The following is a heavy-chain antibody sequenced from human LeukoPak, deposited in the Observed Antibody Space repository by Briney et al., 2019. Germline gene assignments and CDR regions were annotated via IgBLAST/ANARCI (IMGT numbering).Heavy chain of an antibody. V-gene: IGHV4-59*01. CDR2: IYYSGST. J-gene: IGHJ4*02. CDR1: GGSISCYY. Sequence: SETLSLTCTVSGGSISCYYWSWIRQPPGKGLEWIGYIYYSGSTNYNPSLKSRVTVSVDTSKNQFSLKLSSVTAADTAVYYCARLAAAGKKVDYWGQGTLVTVSS. CDR3: ARLAAAGKKVDY. D-gene: IGHD6-13*01.